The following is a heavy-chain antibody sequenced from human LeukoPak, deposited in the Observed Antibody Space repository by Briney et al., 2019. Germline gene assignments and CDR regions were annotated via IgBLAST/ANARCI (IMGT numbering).Heavy chain of an antibody. V-gene: IGHV3-53*01. CDR3: ARIPDYYDSSGYFRN. CDR2: IYSGGST. D-gene: IGHD3-22*01. Sequence: GGSLRLCCAASGFTVSSNYMSWVRQASGKGLEWVSVIYSGGSTYYADSVKGRFTISRDNSKNTLYLQMNSLRAEDTAVYYCARIPDYYDSSGYFRNWGQGTLVTVSS. J-gene: IGHJ4*02. CDR1: GFTVSSNY.